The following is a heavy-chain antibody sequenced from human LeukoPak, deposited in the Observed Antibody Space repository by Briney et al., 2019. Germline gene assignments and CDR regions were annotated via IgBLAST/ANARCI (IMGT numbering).Heavy chain of an antibody. CDR3: ARGIGTYCSGDCYPTMDV. CDR2: IIPILGIA. D-gene: IGHD2-21*02. CDR1: GYTFINHD. V-gene: IGHV1-69*04. Sequence: ASVKVSCKGYGYTFINHDIDWVRQAPGQGLEWMGRIIPILGIANYAQKFQGRVTITADKSTSTAYMELSSLRSEDTAVYYCARGIGTYCSGDCYPTMDVWGQGTTVTVSS. J-gene: IGHJ6*02.